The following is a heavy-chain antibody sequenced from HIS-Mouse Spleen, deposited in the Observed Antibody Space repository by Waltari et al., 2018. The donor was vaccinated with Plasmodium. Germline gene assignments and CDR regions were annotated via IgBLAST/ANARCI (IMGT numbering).Heavy chain of an antibody. Sequence: YWMSWVRQAPGKGLEWVANIKQDGSEKYYVDSVKGRFTISRDNAKNSLYLQMNSLRAEDTAVYYCAREFGTGNWYFDLWGRGTLVTVSS. CDR1: YW. J-gene: IGHJ2*01. D-gene: IGHD7-27*01. CDR3: AREFGTGNWYFDL. CDR2: IKQDGSEK. V-gene: IGHV3-7*01.